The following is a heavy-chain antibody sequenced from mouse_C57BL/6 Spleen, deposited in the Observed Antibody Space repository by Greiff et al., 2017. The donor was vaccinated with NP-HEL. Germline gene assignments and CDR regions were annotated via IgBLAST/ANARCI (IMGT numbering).Heavy chain of an antibody. CDR2: IYPGSGST. D-gene: IGHD1-1*01. Sequence: QVQLQQPGAELVKPGASVKMSCKASGYTFTSYWITWVKQRPGQGLEWIGDIYPGSGSTNYNEKFKSKATLTVDTSSSTAYMQLSSLTSEYSAVYYCARPYYYGSSYEWYFDVWGTGTTVTVSS. CDR1: GYTFTSYW. CDR3: ARPYYYGSSYEWYFDV. J-gene: IGHJ1*03. V-gene: IGHV1-55*01.